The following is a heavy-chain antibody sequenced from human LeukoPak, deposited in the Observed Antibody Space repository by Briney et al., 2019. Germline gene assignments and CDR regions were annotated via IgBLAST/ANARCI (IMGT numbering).Heavy chain of an antibody. V-gene: IGHV4-39*01. J-gene: IGHJ4*02. D-gene: IGHD6-19*01. CDR2: IYYSGST. CDR1: GGSISSSSYY. Sequence: SETLSLTCTVSGGSISSSSYYWGWIRQPPGKGLEWIGSIYYSGSTYYNPSLKSRVTISVDTSKNQFSLKLSSVTAADTAVYYCARQAIAVAVNFDYWGQGTLVTVSS. CDR3: ARQAIAVAVNFDY.